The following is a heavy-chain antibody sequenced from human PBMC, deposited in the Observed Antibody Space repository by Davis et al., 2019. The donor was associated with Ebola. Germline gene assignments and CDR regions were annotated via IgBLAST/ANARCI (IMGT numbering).Heavy chain of an antibody. Sequence: MPSETLSLTCTVSGGSISSYYWSWIRQPPGKGLEWIGYIYYSGSTNYNPSLKSRVTISVDTSKNQFSLKLSSVTAADTAVYYYARVKTDHYYYYYGMDVWGQGTTVTVSS. V-gene: IGHV4-59*12. D-gene: IGHD1-1*01. CDR2: IYYSGST. J-gene: IGHJ6*02. CDR3: ARVKTDHYYYYYGMDV. CDR1: GGSISSYY.